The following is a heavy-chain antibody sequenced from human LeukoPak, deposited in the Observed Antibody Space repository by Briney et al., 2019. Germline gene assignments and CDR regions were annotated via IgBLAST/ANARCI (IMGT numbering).Heavy chain of an antibody. CDR3: ARGTTVTTFQAGTYYYYYIDV. J-gene: IGHJ6*03. Sequence: NPSETLSLTCAVYGGSFNGHHCTWIRQAPGKGLEWIGEIKHSGSTNYNPSLKSRVTISVDTSKNHFSLKLSSVTAADTALYYCARGTTVTTFQAGTYYYYYIDVWGKGTTVAVSS. CDR2: IKHSGST. D-gene: IGHD4-17*01. V-gene: IGHV4-34*01. CDR1: GGSFNGHH.